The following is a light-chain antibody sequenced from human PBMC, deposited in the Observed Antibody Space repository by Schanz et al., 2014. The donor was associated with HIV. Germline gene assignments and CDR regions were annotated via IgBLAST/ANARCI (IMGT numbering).Light chain of an antibody. CDR2: GAS. CDR1: QSVKSNF. J-gene: IGKJ5*01. CDR3: QQYGSSPSRIT. V-gene: IGKV3-20*01. Sequence: EIVLTQSPGTLSLSPGERGTLSCRASQSVKSNFIGWYQQKPGQAPRLVIYGASSRATGIPDRFSASGSGADSTLTISRVEPEDFAVYYCQQYGSSPSRITFGQGTRLDIK.